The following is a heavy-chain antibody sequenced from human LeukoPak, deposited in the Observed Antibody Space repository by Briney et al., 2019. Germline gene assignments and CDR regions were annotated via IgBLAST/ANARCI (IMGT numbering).Heavy chain of an antibody. J-gene: IGHJ5*02. CDR3: ARDRERYFDWLLLNCFDP. CDR2: INPNSGGT. Sequence: ASVKVSCKASGYTFTGYYMHWVRQAPGQGLEWMGLINPNSGGTNYAQKFQGRVTMTRDTSISTAYMELSRLRSDDAAVYYCARDRERYFDWLLLNCFDPWGQGTLVTVSS. V-gene: IGHV1-2*02. D-gene: IGHD3-9*01. CDR1: GYTFTGYY.